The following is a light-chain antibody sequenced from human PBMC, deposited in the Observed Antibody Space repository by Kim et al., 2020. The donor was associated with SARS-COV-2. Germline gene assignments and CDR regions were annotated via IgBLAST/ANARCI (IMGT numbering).Light chain of an antibody. CDR3: QAWDSSTVV. V-gene: IGLV3-1*01. CDR2: QDS. Sequence: SYELTQPLSVSVSPGQTASITCSGDKLGDKYACWYQQKPGQSPVLVIYQDSKRPSGIPERFSGSNSGNTATLTIRGTQAMDEADYYCQAWDSSTVVFGGG. J-gene: IGLJ2*01. CDR1: KLGDKY.